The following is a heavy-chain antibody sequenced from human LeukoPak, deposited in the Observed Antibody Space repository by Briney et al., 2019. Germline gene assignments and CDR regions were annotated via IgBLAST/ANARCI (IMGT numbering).Heavy chain of an antibody. CDR2: IKKDGSQK. V-gene: IGHV3-7*03. CDR3: ARVGWELLNLHFDP. CDR1: GFTFSDKW. J-gene: IGHJ5*02. Sequence: GWSLRLSCVASGFTFSDKWMSWVRQAPGKGPEWVASIKKDGSQKYYVDSVKGRFTISRDNAQNSLHLQMNSLRVEDTAIYSCARVGWELLNLHFDPWGQGTLVTVSS. D-gene: IGHD1-26*01.